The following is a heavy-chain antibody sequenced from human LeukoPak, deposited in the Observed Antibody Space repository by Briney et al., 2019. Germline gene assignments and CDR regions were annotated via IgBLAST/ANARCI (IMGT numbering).Heavy chain of an antibody. D-gene: IGHD6-13*01. CDR3: ARVPISVAAAGTVGYYGMDV. CDR1: GYTLTELS. Sequence: GASVKVSCKVSGYTLTELSMHWVRPAPGKGLEWMGGFDPEDGETIYAQKFQGSVTMTEDTSTDTAYMELSSLRSEDTAVYYCARVPISVAAAGTVGYYGMDVWGQGTTVTVSS. V-gene: IGHV1-24*01. J-gene: IGHJ6*02. CDR2: FDPEDGET.